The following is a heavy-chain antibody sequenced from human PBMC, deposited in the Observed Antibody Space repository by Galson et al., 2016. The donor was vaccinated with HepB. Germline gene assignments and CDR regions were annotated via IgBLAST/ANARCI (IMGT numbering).Heavy chain of an antibody. CDR2: ISAYTGYT. CDR3: ATSTSSWINWFAP. J-gene: IGHJ5*02. CDR1: GYTFTSYG. Sequence: SVKVSCKASGYTFTSYGISWVRQAPGQGLEWMGWISAYTGYTNYAQELQGRVTMTTDTSTSTAYMELRSLRSDDTAVYCCATSTSSWINWFAPWGQGTLVTVSS. D-gene: IGHD6-13*01. V-gene: IGHV1-18*01.